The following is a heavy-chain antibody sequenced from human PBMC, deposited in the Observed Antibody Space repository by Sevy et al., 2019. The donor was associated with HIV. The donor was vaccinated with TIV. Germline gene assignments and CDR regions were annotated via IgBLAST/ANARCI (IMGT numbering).Heavy chain of an antibody. J-gene: IGHJ4*02. CDR3: AKAGRGSCGGDCYPHDY. D-gene: IGHD2-21*02. V-gene: IGHV3-30*18. Sequence: GGSLRLSCAASGFTFSSYGMHWVRQAPGKGLEWVAVISNDGSNKYYADSVKGGCTISRDNSKNTLYLQMNSLRAEDTAVYYCAKAGRGSCGGDCYPHDYWGQGTLVTVSS. CDR2: ISNDGSNK. CDR1: GFTFSSYG.